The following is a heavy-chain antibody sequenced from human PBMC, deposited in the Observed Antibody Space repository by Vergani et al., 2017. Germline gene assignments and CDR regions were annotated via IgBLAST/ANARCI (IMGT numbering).Heavy chain of an antibody. CDR3: ARHISVVRPSSMTAFDY. CDR1: GDSISRSHYY. J-gene: IGHJ4*02. Sequence: QVQLQESGPGLVKPSETLSLSCRVSGDSISRSHYYWGFIRQPPGKGLEWIGTVFYGGRTSYNPSLKSRVTLSLDTSKKQISLHLTSVTAADTAVYYCARHISVVRPSSMTAFDYWGQGTLVTVSS. CDR2: VFYGGRT. D-gene: IGHD2-21*01. V-gene: IGHV4-39*01.